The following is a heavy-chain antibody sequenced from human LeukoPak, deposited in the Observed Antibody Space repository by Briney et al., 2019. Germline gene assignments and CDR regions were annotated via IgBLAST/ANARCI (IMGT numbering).Heavy chain of an antibody. CDR3: ARDSSSSLSYYFDY. CDR2: ISYDGSNK. Sequence: PGGSLRLSCAASGFTFRSYAMHWVRQAPGKGLEWVAVISYDGSNKYYADSVKGRFTISRDNSKNTLYLQMNSLRAEDTAVYYCARDSSSSLSYYFDYWGQGTLVTVSS. D-gene: IGHD6-6*01. J-gene: IGHJ4*02. V-gene: IGHV3-30*04. CDR1: GFTFRSYA.